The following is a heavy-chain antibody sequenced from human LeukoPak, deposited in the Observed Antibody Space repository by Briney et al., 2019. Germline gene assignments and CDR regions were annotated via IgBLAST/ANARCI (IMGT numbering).Heavy chain of an antibody. Sequence: GGSLRLSCAASGFIFSSYGIHWVRQAPGKGLEWVAVISYDGSNKYYADSVKGRFTISRDNSKNTLYLQMNSLRAEDTAVYYCSRAYDSGTYSSFDSWGQGTLVTVTS. CDR1: GFIFSSYG. J-gene: IGHJ4*02. V-gene: IGHV3-30*03. CDR3: SRAYDSGTYSSFDS. CDR2: ISYDGSNK. D-gene: IGHD3-10*01.